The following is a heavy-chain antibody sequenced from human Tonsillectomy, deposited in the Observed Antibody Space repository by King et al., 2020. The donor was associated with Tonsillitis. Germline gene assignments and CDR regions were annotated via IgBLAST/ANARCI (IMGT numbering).Heavy chain of an antibody. CDR1: GFTFSSYG. Sequence: VQLVESGGGVVQPGRSLRLSCAASGFTFSSYGMHWVRQAPGKGLEWVAVISYDGSNKYYADSVKGRFTISRDNSKNTLYLQMNSLRAEDTAVYYWARYSSSWSVDYWGQGTLVTVSS. J-gene: IGHJ4*02. CDR3: ARYSSSWSVDY. V-gene: IGHV3-30*03. CDR2: ISYDGSNK. D-gene: IGHD6-13*01.